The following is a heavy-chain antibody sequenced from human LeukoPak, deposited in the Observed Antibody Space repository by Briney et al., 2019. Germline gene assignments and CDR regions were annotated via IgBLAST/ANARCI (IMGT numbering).Heavy chain of an antibody. CDR1: GFNFDEYN. D-gene: IGHD6-19*01. V-gene: IGHV3-43*01. CDR2: IDRDSGGA. Sequence: PGVSLRLSCATSGFNFDEYNIHWVRQRPGRGLEWVSVIDRDSGGAHYADSVRGRFTISRDNIRKSLNLQMNSLTTEDTAFYYCAKEHNTGWPNLDYWGRGTLVTVSS. J-gene: IGHJ4*01. CDR3: AKEHNTGWPNLDY.